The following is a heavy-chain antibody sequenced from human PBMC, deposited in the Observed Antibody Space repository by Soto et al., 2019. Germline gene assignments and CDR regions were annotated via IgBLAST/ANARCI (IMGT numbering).Heavy chain of an antibody. CDR3: AKDLVTMVRGVPSGPFGY. CDR2: ISGSGGST. J-gene: IGHJ4*02. Sequence: HPGGSLRLSCAASGFTFSSYAMSWVRQAPGKGLEWVSAISGSGGSTYYADSVKGRFTISRDNSKNTLYLQMNSLRAEDTAVYYCAKDLVTMVRGVPSGPFGYWGQGTLVTVSS. CDR1: GFTFSSYA. D-gene: IGHD3-10*01. V-gene: IGHV3-23*01.